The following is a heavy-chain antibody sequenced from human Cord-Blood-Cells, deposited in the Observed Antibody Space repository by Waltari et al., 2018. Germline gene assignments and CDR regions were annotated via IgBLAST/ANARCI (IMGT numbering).Heavy chain of an antibody. D-gene: IGHD3-10*01. J-gene: IGHJ4*02. V-gene: IGHV1-69*01. CDR3: AREGLDGSGSYYFDY. Sequence: EWMGGIIPIFGTANYAQKFQGRVTITADESTSTAYMELSSLRSEDTAMYYCAREGLDGSGSYYFDYWGQGTLVTVSS. CDR2: IIPIFGTA.